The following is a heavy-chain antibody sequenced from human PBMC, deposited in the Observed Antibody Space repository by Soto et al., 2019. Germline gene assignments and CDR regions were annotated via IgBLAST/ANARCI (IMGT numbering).Heavy chain of an antibody. Sequence: SETLSLTCTVSGGSISSYYWSWIRQPPGKGLEWIGYIYYSGSTNYNPSLKSRATISVDTSKNQFSLKLSSVTAADTAVYYCARRGYSYGRYTDYWGQGTLVTVSS. CDR2: IYYSGST. V-gene: IGHV4-59*08. CDR1: GGSISSYY. D-gene: IGHD5-18*01. J-gene: IGHJ4*02. CDR3: ARRGYSYGRYTDY.